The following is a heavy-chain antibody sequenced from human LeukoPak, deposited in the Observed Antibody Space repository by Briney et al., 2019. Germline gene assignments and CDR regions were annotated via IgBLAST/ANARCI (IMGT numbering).Heavy chain of an antibody. Sequence: QAGGSLRLSCAASGFTFSSYAMSWVRQAPGKGLEWVSAISGSGGSTYYADSMKGRFTISRDNSKNTLYLQMNSLRAEDTAVYYCAKDRGLRYFDWFDGWGQGTLVTVSS. V-gene: IGHV3-23*01. CDR1: GFTFSSYA. CDR2: ISGSGGST. J-gene: IGHJ5*02. D-gene: IGHD3-9*01. CDR3: AKDRGLRYFDWFDG.